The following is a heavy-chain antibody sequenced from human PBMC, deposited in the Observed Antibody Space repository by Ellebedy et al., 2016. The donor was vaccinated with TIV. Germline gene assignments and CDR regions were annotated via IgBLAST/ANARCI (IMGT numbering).Heavy chain of an antibody. V-gene: IGHV1-8*01. CDR3: ARDRYSGSYLNFQH. J-gene: IGHJ1*01. CDR2: MNPNSGNT. Sequence: AASVKVSCKASGYTFTSYDINWVRQATGQGLEWMGWMNPNSGNTGYAQKLQGRVTMTTDTSTSTAYMELRSLTSDDTAVYYCARDRYSGSYLNFQHWGQGTLVTVSS. CDR1: GYTFTSYD. D-gene: IGHD1-26*01.